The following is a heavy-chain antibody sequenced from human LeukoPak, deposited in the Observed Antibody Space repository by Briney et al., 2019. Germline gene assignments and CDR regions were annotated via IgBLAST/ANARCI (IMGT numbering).Heavy chain of an antibody. V-gene: IGHV4-34*01. Sequence: SETVSLTCAVYGGSFSGYYWSWIRQPPGKGLEWIGEINRGSSTNYNPSLKSRVTISVDTSKNQFSLKLSSVTAADTAVYYCARGLRDPNYYGSGSYYDWVPDYWGQGNLVGVS. D-gene: IGHD3-10*01. CDR2: INRGSST. CDR1: GGSFSGYY. J-gene: IGHJ4*02. CDR3: ARGLRDPNYYGSGSYYDWVPDY.